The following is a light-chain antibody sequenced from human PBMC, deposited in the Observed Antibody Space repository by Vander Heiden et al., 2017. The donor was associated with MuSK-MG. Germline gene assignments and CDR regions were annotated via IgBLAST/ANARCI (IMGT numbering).Light chain of an antibody. CDR1: SSDVGRYHL. V-gene: IGLV2-23*02. CDR2: EVN. Sequence: QSALTQPASVSGSPGQSITVSCTGTSSDVGRYHLVSWYQQHPGKGPKLIISEVNKRPSGVSNRFSGSKSGNTASLTISGLQPEDEADYDCCSYADVTAFVIFGGGTKLTVL. J-gene: IGLJ2*01. CDR3: CSYADVTAFVI.